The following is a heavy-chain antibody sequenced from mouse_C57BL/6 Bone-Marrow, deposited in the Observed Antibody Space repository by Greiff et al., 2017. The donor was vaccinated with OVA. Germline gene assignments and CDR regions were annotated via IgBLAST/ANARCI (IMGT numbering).Heavy chain of an antibody. D-gene: IGHD2-5*01. CDR2: INPYNGGT. Sequence: EVQLQQSGPVLVKPGASVKMSCKASGYTFTDYYMNWVKQSHGKSLEWIGVINPYNGGTSYNQKFKGKATLTVDKSSSTAYMELNSLTSEDSAVYYCARHYSNYYFDYWGQGTTLTVSS. CDR1: GYTFTDYY. CDR3: ARHYSNYYFDY. V-gene: IGHV1-19*01. J-gene: IGHJ2*01.